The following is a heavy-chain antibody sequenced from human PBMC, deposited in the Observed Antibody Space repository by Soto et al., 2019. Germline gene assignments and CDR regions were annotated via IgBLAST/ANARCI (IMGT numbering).Heavy chain of an antibody. CDR2: IILPFGTP. D-gene: IGHD3-22*01. J-gene: IGHJ4*02. Sequence: SVKVPCKASGTTFSNFAIGWVRQAPGQGLEWMGGIILPFGTPNYAQKFQGRVTISADESMTTVYMELRGLRSGDTAVYYCVRGPDYEGYFDYWGQGTLVTVSS. V-gene: IGHV1-69*13. CDR3: VRGPDYEGYFDY. CDR1: GTTFSNFA.